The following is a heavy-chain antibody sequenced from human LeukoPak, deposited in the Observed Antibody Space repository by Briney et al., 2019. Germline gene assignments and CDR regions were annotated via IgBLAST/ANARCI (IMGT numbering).Heavy chain of an antibody. D-gene: IGHD1-26*01. CDR1: GYTLTELS. J-gene: IGHJ4*02. V-gene: IGHV1-24*01. CDR3: ATSSGSGHFDY. CDR2: FDPEDGET. Sequence: ASVKVSCKVSGYTLTELSMHWVRQAPGKGLEWMGGFDPEDGETIYAQKLQGRVTMTEHTSADTAYMELSRLRSEDTAVYYCATSSGSGHFDYWGQGTLVPVSS.